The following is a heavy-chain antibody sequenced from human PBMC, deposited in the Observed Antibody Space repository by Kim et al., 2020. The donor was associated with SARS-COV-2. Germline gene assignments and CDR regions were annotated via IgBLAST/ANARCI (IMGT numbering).Heavy chain of an antibody. CDR2: VYHTGTT. CDR1: GDSISSSGNY. V-gene: IGHV4-39*01. D-gene: IGHD1-26*01. J-gene: IGHJ5*02. Sequence: SETLSLTCSVSGDSISSSGNYWGWIRQPPGKRLVWIGTVYHTGTTHHTPSLRIRVTISSATSKNQFILSLPSVTAAATAVYSCPKFVGSYLFFDLLVQGT. CDR3: PKFVGSYLFFDL.